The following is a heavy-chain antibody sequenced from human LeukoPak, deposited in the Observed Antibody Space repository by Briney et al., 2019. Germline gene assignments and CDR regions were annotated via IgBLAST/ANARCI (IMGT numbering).Heavy chain of an antibody. CDR2: ISGSGGST. CDR1: GFTFSSYA. V-gene: IGHV3-23*01. Sequence: GGSLRLSCAASGFTFSSYAMSWVRQAPGKGLEWVSAISGSGGSTYYADSVKGRFTLSRDTSNNTLFLQMNSLRAEDTAVYYCAKDPGYCSGGRCFSTGFAFDYWGQGTLVTVSS. D-gene: IGHD2-15*01. CDR3: AKDPGYCSGGRCFSTGFAFDY. J-gene: IGHJ4*02.